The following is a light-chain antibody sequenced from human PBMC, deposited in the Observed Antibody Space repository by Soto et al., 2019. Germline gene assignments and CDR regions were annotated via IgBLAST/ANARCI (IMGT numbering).Light chain of an antibody. V-gene: IGKV1-39*01. CDR3: QQTYSSPPGA. CDR1: QSISSY. CDR2: AAS. J-gene: IGKJ1*01. Sequence: DIQMTQSPSSLSASVGDRVTITCRASQSISSYLNWYQQKPGKAPKLLIYAASSLQSGVPSRFSGSGSGTDFTLTISSLQPEDFATYYCQQTYSSPPGAFGQGTKVDTK.